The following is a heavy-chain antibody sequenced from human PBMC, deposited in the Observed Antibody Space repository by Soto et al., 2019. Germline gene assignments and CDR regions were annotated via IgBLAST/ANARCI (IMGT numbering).Heavy chain of an antibody. CDR1: GFTFSSYA. CDR3: AKNFYFDS. CDR2: INAVDEYT. V-gene: IGHV3-23*01. J-gene: IGHJ4*02. Sequence: PGGSLRLSCAASGFTFSSYAMSWVRQAPGKGLEWVSSINAVDEYTKYADSVEGRFTISRDNPKNTVYLQMNSLRAEDTAVYCCAKNFYFDSWGQGTLVTVSS.